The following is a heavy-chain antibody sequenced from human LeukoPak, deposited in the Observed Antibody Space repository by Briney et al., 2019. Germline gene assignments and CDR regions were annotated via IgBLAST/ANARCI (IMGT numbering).Heavy chain of an antibody. CDR3: AKDNSYGGDAFDI. J-gene: IGHJ3*02. V-gene: IGHV3-15*01. Sequence: GGSLRLSCAASGFTFSNAWMSWVRQAPGKGLEWVGRIKSKTDGGTTDYAAPVKGRFTISRDNSKNTLYLQMNSLRAEDTAVYYCAKDNSYGGDAFDIWGQGTMVTVSS. D-gene: IGHD1-26*01. CDR2: IKSKTDGGTT. CDR1: GFTFSNAW.